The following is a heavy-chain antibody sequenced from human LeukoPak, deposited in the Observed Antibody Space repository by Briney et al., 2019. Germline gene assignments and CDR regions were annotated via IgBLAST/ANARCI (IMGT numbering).Heavy chain of an antibody. CDR3: ARALYGGKVFDY. D-gene: IGHD4-23*01. J-gene: IGHJ4*02. CDR1: GGSFSGYY. V-gene: IGHV4-34*01. Sequence: SETLSLTCAVYGGSFSGYYWSWIRQPPGKGLEWIGEINHSGSTNYNPSLKSRVTISVDTSKNQFSLKLSSVTAADTAVYYCARALYGGKVFDYWGQGTLVTMSS. CDR2: INHSGST.